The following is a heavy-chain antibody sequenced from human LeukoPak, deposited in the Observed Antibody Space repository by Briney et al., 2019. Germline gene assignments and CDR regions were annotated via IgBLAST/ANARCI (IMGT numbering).Heavy chain of an antibody. CDR1: GGSISSSSYY. J-gene: IGHJ4*02. CDR3: ARDNKYGSGSQFDY. V-gene: IGHV4-39*07. CDR2: IYYSGST. Sequence: SENLSLTCTVSGGSISSSSYYWGWIRQPPGKGLEWIGSIYYSGSTYYNPSLKSRVTISVDTSKNQFSLKLSSVTAADTAVYYCARDNKYGSGSQFDYWGQGTLVTVSS. D-gene: IGHD3-10*01.